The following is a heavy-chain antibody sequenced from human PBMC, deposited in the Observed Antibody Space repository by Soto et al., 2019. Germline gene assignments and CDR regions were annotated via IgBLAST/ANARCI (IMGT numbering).Heavy chain of an antibody. CDR3: ASHGGGYSFDY. J-gene: IGHJ4*02. CDR2: NSYSGST. Sequence: QVQLQVSGPGLVKPSETLSITCTVTGGSTSSYCWSWLRQPPRKGLEGIGYNSYSGSTDYNPSLKRRVPRTVDTPRIQFSQKPSAATAADTAVYYCASHGGGYSFDYWGQGTLVTVSS. V-gene: IGHV4-59*08. D-gene: IGHD3-16*01. CDR1: GGSTSSYC.